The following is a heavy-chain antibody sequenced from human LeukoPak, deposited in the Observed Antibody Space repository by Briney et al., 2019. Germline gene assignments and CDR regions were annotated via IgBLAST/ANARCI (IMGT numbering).Heavy chain of an antibody. D-gene: IGHD2-15*01. J-gene: IGHJ4*02. V-gene: IGHV3-23*01. CDR3: AKSSDCGGGSCYKFDY. CDR2: ISVSGGGT. Sequence: GGSLRLSCAASGFTFSNYAMSWVRQAPGEGLEWVSAISVSGGGTYYADSVKGRFTISRDNSKNTLYLQMNSLRVEDSALYYCAKSSDCGGGSCYKFDYWGQGVLVTVSS. CDR1: GFTFSNYA.